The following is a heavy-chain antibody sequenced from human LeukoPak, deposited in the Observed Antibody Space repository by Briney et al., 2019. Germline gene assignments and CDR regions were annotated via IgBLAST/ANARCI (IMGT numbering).Heavy chain of an antibody. D-gene: IGHD6-6*01. J-gene: IGHJ6*02. CDR2: IIPIFGTA. Sequence: SVKVSCKASGGTFSSYAISWVRQAPGQGLEWMGGIIPIFGTASYAQKFQGRVTITADESTSTAYMELSSLRSEDTAVYYCAREGGPSIAALYGMDVWGQGTTVTVSS. CDR1: GGTFSSYA. V-gene: IGHV1-69*13. CDR3: AREGGPSIAALYGMDV.